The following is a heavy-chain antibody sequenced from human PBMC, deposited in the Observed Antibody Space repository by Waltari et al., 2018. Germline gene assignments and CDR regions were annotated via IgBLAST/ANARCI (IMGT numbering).Heavy chain of an antibody. D-gene: IGHD3-22*01. Sequence: QLQLQESGPGLVQPSETLSLTCTVSGGSISSSSSYWAWIRQPPGKGREWIGSIYYSGSTYYNPSLKSRVTISVDTSKNQFSLKLSSVTAADTAVYYCARGPYYYDSSGSFDYWGQGTLVTVSS. CDR1: GGSISSSSSY. CDR2: IYYSGST. CDR3: ARGPYYYDSSGSFDY. J-gene: IGHJ4*02. V-gene: IGHV4-39*07.